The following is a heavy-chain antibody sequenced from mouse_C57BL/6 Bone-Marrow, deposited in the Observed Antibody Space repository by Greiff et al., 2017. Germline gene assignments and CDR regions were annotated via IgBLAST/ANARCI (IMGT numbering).Heavy chain of an antibody. CDR3: TRSNSWLLPWFAY. V-gene: IGHV1-5*01. Sequence: EVQLQESGTVLARPGASVKMSCKTSGYTFTSYWMHWVKQRPGQGLEWIGAIYPGNSDTSYNQKFKGKAKLTAVTSASTAYMELSSLTNEDSAVYYCTRSNSWLLPWFAYWGQGTLVTVSA. CDR2: IYPGNSDT. D-gene: IGHD2-3*01. J-gene: IGHJ3*01. CDR1: GYTFTSYW.